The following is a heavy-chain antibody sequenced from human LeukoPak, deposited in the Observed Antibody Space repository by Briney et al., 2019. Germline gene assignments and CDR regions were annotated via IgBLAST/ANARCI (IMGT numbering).Heavy chain of an antibody. D-gene: IGHD1-26*01. CDR2: IIPIFGTA. J-gene: IGHJ4*02. CDR3: ARVHPSGSYYWGPFD. Sequence: SVKVSCTASGGTFSSYAISWVRQAPGQGLEWMGGIIPIFGTANYAQKFQGRVTITADESTSTAYMELSSLRSEDTAVYYCARVHPSGSYYWGPFDWGQGTLVTVSS. CDR1: GGTFSSYA. V-gene: IGHV1-69*13.